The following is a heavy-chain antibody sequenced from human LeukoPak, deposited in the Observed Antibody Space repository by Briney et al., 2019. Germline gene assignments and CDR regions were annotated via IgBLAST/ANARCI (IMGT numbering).Heavy chain of an antibody. CDR3: AKATSGYSKLYFDY. CDR1: GFTFGGYA. Sequence: GGSLRLSCAASGFTFGGYAMSWVRQAPGKGLEWVSVISGGGGSTFYADLVKGRFTISRDNSKNTLYLQMNSLRAEDTAVYYCAKATSGYSKLYFDYWGQGTLVTVSS. V-gene: IGHV3-23*01. D-gene: IGHD5-12*01. J-gene: IGHJ4*02. CDR2: ISGGGGST.